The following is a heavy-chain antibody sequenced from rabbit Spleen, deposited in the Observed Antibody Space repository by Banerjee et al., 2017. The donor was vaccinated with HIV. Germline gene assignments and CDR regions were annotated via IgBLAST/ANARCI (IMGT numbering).Heavy chain of an antibody. CDR2: IYGGDGIST. CDR1: GFTISSSYY. CDR3: ARGSATMTLVITGYYLSL. D-gene: IGHD2-1*01. Sequence: QEQLEESGGDLVKPEGSLTLTCTASGFTISSSYYMCWVRQAPGKGLEWIACIYGGDGISTAYASWAKGRFTVSKTSSTTVTLQMTSLTAADTATYFCARGSATMTLVITGYYLSLWGPGTLVTVS. J-gene: IGHJ4*01. V-gene: IGHV1S45*01.